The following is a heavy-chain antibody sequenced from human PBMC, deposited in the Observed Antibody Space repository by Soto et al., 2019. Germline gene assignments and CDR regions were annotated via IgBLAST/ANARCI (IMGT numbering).Heavy chain of an antibody. Sequence: GASVKVSCKASGYTFTSYAIHWVRQAPGQRLEWMGWMNANSGNTGYAQKFQGRVTMTRNTSISTAYMELSSLRSEDTAVYYCASPRWDYGGNHYYYGMDVWGQGTTVTVS. CDR3: ASPRWDYGGNHYYYGMDV. D-gene: IGHD4-17*01. V-gene: IGHV1-8*02. J-gene: IGHJ6*02. CDR1: GYTFTSYA. CDR2: MNANSGNT.